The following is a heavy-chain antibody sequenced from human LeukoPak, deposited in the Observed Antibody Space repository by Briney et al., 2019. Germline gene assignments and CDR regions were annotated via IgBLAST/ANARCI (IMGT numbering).Heavy chain of an antibody. V-gene: IGHV3-30*02. CDR3: AKPKTTVTTTFGY. J-gene: IGHJ4*02. Sequence: GGSLRLSCAASGFTFSSYGMHWVRQAPGKGLEWVAFIRYDGSNKYYADSVKGRFTISRDNSKNTLYLQMNSLRAEDTAVYYCAKPKTTVTTTFGYWGQGTLVTVSS. CDR1: GFTFSSYG. D-gene: IGHD4-17*01. CDR2: IRYDGSNK.